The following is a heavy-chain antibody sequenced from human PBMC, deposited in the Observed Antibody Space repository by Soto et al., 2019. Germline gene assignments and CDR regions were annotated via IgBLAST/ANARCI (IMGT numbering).Heavy chain of an antibody. V-gene: IGHV1-18*01. CDR2: ISAYNGNT. D-gene: IGHD6-19*01. Sequence: ASVKVSCKASGYTFTSYGISWVRQAPGQGLEWMVWISAYNGNTNYAQKLQGRVTMTTDTSTSTAYMELRSLRSDDTAVYYCAIGGSSGWDHYYYYYGMDVWGQGTTVTVSS. CDR1: GYTFTSYG. J-gene: IGHJ6*02. CDR3: AIGGSSGWDHYYYYYGMDV.